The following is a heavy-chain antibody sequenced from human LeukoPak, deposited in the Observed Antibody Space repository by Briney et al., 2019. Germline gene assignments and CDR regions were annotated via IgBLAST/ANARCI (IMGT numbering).Heavy chain of an antibody. CDR3: ARDPGYGSFDY. V-gene: IGHV3-7*01. CDR1: GFTFSNYW. Sequence: PGGSLRLSCAVSGFTFSNYWVTWVRQTPGKGLEFVANINRDGSVKNYVDSVKGRFTISRDNAKNSLYLQMSSLRVDDTAIYYCARDPGYGSFDYWGRGTLLTVSS. D-gene: IGHD2-15*01. CDR2: INRDGSVK. J-gene: IGHJ4*02.